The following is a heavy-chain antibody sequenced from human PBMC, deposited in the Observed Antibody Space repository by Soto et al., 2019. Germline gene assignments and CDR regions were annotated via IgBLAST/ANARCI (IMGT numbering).Heavy chain of an antibody. CDR1: GYTFTSYD. Sequence: ASVKVSCKASGYTFTSYDINWVRQAKGQGLEWMGWMNPNSGNTGYAQKFQGRVTMTRNTSISTAYMELSSLRSEDTAVYYCARGDVHTGGPPKRDPWGQGTLVTVSS. V-gene: IGHV1-8*01. D-gene: IGHD7-27*01. CDR3: ARGDVHTGGPPKRDP. J-gene: IGHJ5*02. CDR2: MNPNSGNT.